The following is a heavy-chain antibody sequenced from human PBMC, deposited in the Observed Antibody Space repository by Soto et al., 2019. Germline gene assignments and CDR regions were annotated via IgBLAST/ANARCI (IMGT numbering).Heavy chain of an antibody. CDR1: GFDFSNYN. Sequence: EVQVVESGGGLIQPGGSLRLSCAGSGFDFSNYNMDWVRQAPGKGLEWISYISNTARTIFYADSVKGRFTISRDNARKSPVLEMNSLRGEDTAVFYCARDGSRGYDMDLWGQGTKGTVSS. D-gene: IGHD1-1*01. CDR2: ISNTARTI. V-gene: IGHV3-48*01. CDR3: ARDGSRGYDMDL. J-gene: IGHJ6*01.